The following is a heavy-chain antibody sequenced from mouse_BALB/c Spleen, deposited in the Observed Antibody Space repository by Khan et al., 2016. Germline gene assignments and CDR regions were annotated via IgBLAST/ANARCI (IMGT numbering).Heavy chain of an antibody. CDR3: ARNGKWYFDV. CDR2: IWSGGNT. CDR1: GFSLSRSS. V-gene: IGHV2-6-4*01. J-gene: IGHJ1*01. D-gene: IGHD2-1*01. Sequence: QVQLKEPGPGLAAPSQSLSITCPVSGFSLSRSSVNWVRQPPGKGLEWLGMIWSGGNTDYNLALKSRLNITNDNSKSQVFLKMNSLQADDTAMYYCARNGKWYFDVWGAGTTVTVTS.